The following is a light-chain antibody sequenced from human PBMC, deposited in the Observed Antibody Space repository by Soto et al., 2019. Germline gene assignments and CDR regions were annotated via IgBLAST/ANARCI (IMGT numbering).Light chain of an antibody. CDR2: DAS. CDR1: QDISNY. CDR3: QPYATAIT. Sequence: DIQMTQSPSSLSASVGDRVTITCQASQDISNYLNWYQQKPGKAPKLLIYDASNLETGVPSRFSGSGSGTDFTFTISSLQPEDIATYYCQPYATAITFGQGTRLEIK. J-gene: IGKJ5*01. V-gene: IGKV1-33*01.